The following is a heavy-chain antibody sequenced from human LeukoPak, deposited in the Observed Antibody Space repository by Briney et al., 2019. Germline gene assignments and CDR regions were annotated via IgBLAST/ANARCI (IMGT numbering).Heavy chain of an antibody. CDR2: ISSSSSTI. J-gene: IGHJ4*02. V-gene: IGHV3-48*01. D-gene: IGHD1-26*01. CDR1: GFTFSSYS. CDR3: ARSGSYAFDY. Sequence: GGSLRLSRAASGFTFSSYSMNWVRQAPGKGLEWVSYISSSSSTIYYADSVKGRFTISRDNAKNSLYLQMNSLRAEDTAVYHCARSGSYAFDYWGQGTLVTVSS.